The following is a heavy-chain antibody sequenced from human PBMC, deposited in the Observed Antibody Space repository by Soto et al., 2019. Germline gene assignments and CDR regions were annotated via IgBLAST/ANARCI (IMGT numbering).Heavy chain of an antibody. V-gene: IGHV3-30*18. D-gene: IGHD3-3*01. CDR2: ISYDGSNK. CDR1: GFTFSSYG. Sequence: PGGSLRLSCAASGFTFSSYGMHWVRQAPGEGLEWVAVISYDGSNKYYADSVKGRFTISRDNSKNTLYLQMNSLRAEDTAVYYCAKGPVLRFLEWSLPDYWGQGTLVTVSS. J-gene: IGHJ4*02. CDR3: AKGPVLRFLEWSLPDY.